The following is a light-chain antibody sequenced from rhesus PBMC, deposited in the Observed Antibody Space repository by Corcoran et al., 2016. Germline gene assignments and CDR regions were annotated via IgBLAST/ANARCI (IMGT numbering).Light chain of an antibody. V-gene: IGKV1-22*01. CDR2: QSS. CDR3: QQYHSSPWT. CDR1: HSISIR. J-gene: IGKJ1*01. Sequence: DIQMTQSPSFLSASVGDIVTITCRASHSISIRLAWDQQKPGKAPKLLIYQSSTLQSGVPSRFSGTGSGTGFTNNISRLQSSDFAISYCQQYHSSPWTFGQGTMVEI.